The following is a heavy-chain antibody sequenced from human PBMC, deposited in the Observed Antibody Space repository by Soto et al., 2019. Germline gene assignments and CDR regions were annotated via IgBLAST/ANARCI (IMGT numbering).Heavy chain of an antibody. CDR2: ISAYNGNT. Sequence: QVQLVQSGAEVKKPGASVKVSCQASGYTFPSYGISWARQAPGQGLEWMGWISAYNGNTNYALTLQGRVTMTTDTSTSTAYIELRSLRSDDTAVYYFERDPPYDYNIDIRYMDVWVQGTTVIVSS. D-gene: IGHD3-3*01. CDR1: GYTFPSYG. J-gene: IGHJ6*02. V-gene: IGHV1-18*04. CDR3: ERDPPYDYNIDIRYMDV.